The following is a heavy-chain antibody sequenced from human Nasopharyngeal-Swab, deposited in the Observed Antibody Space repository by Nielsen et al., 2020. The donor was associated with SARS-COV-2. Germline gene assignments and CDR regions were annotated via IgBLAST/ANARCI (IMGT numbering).Heavy chain of an antibody. J-gene: IGHJ6*02. CDR2: IKQDGSEK. D-gene: IGHD3-16*01. CDR1: GFTFSSYW. V-gene: IGHV3-7*01. Sequence: GESLKISCAASGFTFSSYWMSWVRQAPGKGLEWVANIKQDGSEKYYVDSVKGRFTISRENAKNSLYLQMNSLRAGDTAVYYCARASFAGTYYYYYGMDVWGQGTTVTVSS. CDR3: ARASFAGTYYYYYGMDV.